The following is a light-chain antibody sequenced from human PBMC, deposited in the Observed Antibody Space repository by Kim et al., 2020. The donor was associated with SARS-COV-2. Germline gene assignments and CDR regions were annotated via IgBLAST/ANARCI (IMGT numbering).Light chain of an antibody. V-gene: IGKV1-27*01. Sequence: ASVGDRVTITCRASQGISNYLAWYQQKPGKVHKLLIYAASTLQSGVPSRFSGSGSGTDFTLTISSLQPEDVATYYCQKYNSALFTFGPGTKVDIK. CDR2: AAS. CDR3: QKYNSALFT. J-gene: IGKJ3*01. CDR1: QGISNY.